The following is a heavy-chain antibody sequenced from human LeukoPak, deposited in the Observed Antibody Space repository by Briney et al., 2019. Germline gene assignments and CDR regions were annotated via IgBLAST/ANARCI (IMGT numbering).Heavy chain of an antibody. Sequence: GGSLRLSCIASGFIFSDFWMSWVRQAPGKGLEWVAVISYDGSNKYYADSVKGRFTISRDNSKNTLYLQMNSLRAEDTAVYYCAREEQLVIYYYYYGMDVWGKGTTVTVSS. D-gene: IGHD6-13*01. CDR2: ISYDGSNK. CDR1: GFIFSDFW. J-gene: IGHJ6*04. V-gene: IGHV3-30*03. CDR3: AREEQLVIYYYYYGMDV.